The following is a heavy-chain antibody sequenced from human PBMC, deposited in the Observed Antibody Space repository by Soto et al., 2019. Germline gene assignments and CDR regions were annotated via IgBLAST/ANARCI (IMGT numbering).Heavy chain of an antibody. CDR1: GGSFSPYF. V-gene: IGHV4-34*01. Sequence: ETLSLTCAVYGGSFSPYFWSWIRQPPGKGLEWIGEINHSGSTNYNPSLTRRATLSVDTSKNQVSLKLTSVTAADTAVYYCARLASGWQYYYFDFWGRGTPVTVSS. CDR2: INHSGST. CDR3: ARLASGWQYYYFDF. D-gene: IGHD6-19*01. J-gene: IGHJ2*01.